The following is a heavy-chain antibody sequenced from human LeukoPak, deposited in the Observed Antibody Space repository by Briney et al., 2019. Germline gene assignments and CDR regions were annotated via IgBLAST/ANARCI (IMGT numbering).Heavy chain of an antibody. CDR3: ARHGYSVFEGGWFDP. Sequence: PSETLSLTCTVSGASTSSSFWSWIRQSPGKGLEWIGYINYRGETSQNPSLESRVTISVDTSKNQFSLKLSSVTAADTAVYYCARHGYSVFEGGWFDPWGQGTLVTVSS. J-gene: IGHJ5*02. CDR1: GASTSSSF. V-gene: IGHV4-59*08. D-gene: IGHD3-22*01. CDR2: INYRGET.